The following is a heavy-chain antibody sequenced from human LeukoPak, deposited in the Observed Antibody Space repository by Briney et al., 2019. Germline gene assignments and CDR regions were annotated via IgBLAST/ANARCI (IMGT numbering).Heavy chain of an antibody. CDR3: ARDPSNTSGRYPYFDK. V-gene: IGHV1-46*01. Sequence: ASVKVSCKASGYTFTGYYMHWVRQAPGQGLEWMGIINPSGGRTSYAQKFQGRVTMTRDTSTSTVYMELSSLRSDGTAVYFCARDPSNTSGRYPYFDKWGQGTLVTVSS. CDR2: INPSGGRT. J-gene: IGHJ4*02. CDR1: GYTFTGYY. D-gene: IGHD6-19*01.